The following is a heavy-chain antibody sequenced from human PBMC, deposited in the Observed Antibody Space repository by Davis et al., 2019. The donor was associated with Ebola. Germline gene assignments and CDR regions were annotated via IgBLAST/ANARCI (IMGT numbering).Heavy chain of an antibody. CDR3: ARDGQQQLLVDTWFDP. V-gene: IGHV3-23*01. D-gene: IGHD3-10*01. Sequence: GESLKISCAASGFTFSSSAMSWVRQAPGKGLEWVSAISGSGRSTYYADSVKGRFTISRDNSKNTLYLQMNSLRSDDTAVYYCARDGQQQLLVDTWFDPWGQGTLVTVSS. J-gene: IGHJ5*02. CDR1: GFTFSSSA. CDR2: ISGSGRST.